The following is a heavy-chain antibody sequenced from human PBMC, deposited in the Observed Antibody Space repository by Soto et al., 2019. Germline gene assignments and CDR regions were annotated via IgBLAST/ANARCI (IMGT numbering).Heavy chain of an antibody. V-gene: IGHV4-38-2*01. CDR3: ARRASRSSSALPSYDY. CDR2: IFHSGTP. J-gene: IGHJ4*02. D-gene: IGHD3-22*01. CDR1: SDSISSGYY. Sequence: SETLSLTCAVSSDSISSGYYCDWIRQPPGKGLEWIGSIFHSGTPYYNPSLKSRLTISMDTSKTQFSLKLTSVTAADTAVSYCARRASRSSSALPSYDYWGRGILVTVS.